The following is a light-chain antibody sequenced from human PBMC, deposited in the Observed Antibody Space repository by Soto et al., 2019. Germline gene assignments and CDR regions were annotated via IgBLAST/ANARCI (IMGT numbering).Light chain of an antibody. CDR1: DIATKS. CDR2: DDN. V-gene: IGLV3-21*02. CDR3: QVWDSSSDHYV. Sequence: SYEQTQPPSVSVAPGQTARISCGGDDIATKSVHWSQQKPGQAPVLVVYDDNDRPSGIPERLSGSNSGDTATLTISRVEAGDEADYYCQVWDSSSDHYVFGSGTKVTVL. J-gene: IGLJ1*01.